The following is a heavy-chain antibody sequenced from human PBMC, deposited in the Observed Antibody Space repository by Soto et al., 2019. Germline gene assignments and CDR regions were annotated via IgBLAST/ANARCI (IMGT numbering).Heavy chain of an antibody. J-gene: IGHJ4*02. CDR3: ARGPGVEGLDY. Sequence: TSETLSLTCTVSGGSISSYYWSWIRQPPGKGLEWIGYIYYTESTNYNPSLKSRVTISVDTSKNQFSLKLSSVTAADTAVYYCARGPGVEGLDYWGQGTLVTVSS. CDR1: GGSISSYY. V-gene: IGHV4-59*01. D-gene: IGHD7-27*01. CDR2: IYYTEST.